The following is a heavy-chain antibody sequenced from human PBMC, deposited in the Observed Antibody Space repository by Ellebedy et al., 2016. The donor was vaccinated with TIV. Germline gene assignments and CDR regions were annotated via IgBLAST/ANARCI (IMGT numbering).Heavy chain of an antibody. CDR2: INAGNGNT. CDR3: ATASGIAARSGENWFDP. CDR1: GYTFTSYA. Sequence: AASVKVSCKASGYTFTSYAMHWVRQAPGQRLEWMGWINAGNGNTKYSQKFQGRVTITRDTSASTAYMELSSLRSEDTAVYYCATASGIAARSGENWFDPWGQGTLVTVSS. J-gene: IGHJ5*02. V-gene: IGHV1-3*01. D-gene: IGHD6-6*01.